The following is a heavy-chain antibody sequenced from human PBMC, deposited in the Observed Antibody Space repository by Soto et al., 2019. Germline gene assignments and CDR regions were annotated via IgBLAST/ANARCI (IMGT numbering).Heavy chain of an antibody. CDR2: ISGSGGST. CDR3: AKVTGYGDYDQVGRYYYGMDV. D-gene: IGHD4-17*01. Sequence: GGSLRLSCAASGFTFSSYAMSWIRQAPGKGLEWVSAISGSGGSTYYADSVKGRFTISRDNSKNTLYLQMNSLRAEDTAVYYCAKVTGYGDYDQVGRYYYGMDVWGQGTTVTVSS. V-gene: IGHV3-23*01. J-gene: IGHJ6*02. CDR1: GFTFSSYA.